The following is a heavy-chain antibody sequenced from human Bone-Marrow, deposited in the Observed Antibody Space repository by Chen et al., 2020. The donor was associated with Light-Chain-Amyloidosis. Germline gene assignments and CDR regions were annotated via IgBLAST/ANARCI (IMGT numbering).Heavy chain of an antibody. CDR2: IWSDGNNI. D-gene: IGHD2-21*02. CDR1: GFTFSSDD. CDR3: ARDMTALGFDL. V-gene: IGHV3-33*01. Sequence: VESWGGVVQSGRSLRLSCTASGFTFSSDDMHWVRQAPGKGLEWVAAIWSDGNNINYADSVKGRFIISRDNSKSTLYLQMNSLRAEDTGIYYCARDMTALGFDLWGQRTLVTVSS. J-gene: IGHJ4*02.